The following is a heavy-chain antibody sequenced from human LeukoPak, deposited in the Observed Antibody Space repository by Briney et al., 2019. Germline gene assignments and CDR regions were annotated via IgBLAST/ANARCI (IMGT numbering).Heavy chain of an antibody. V-gene: IGHV4-39*07. Sequence: PSETLSLTCTVSGGSISSSGYYWGWVRQPPGKGLEWIGSIYSGGSTYYIPSLKSRLTISLDTSKSQFSLKLSSVTAADTAVYYCARRDHTNYYDSSGYYNYWGQGTLVTVSS. D-gene: IGHD3-22*01. CDR3: ARRDHTNYYDSSGYYNY. CDR2: IYSGGST. J-gene: IGHJ4*02. CDR1: GGSISSSGYY.